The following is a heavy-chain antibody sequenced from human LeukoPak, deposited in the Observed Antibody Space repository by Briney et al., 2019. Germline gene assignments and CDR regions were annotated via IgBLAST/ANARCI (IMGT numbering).Heavy chain of an antibody. J-gene: IGHJ4*02. CDR2: IYHSGST. CDR3: ARDIGY. Sequence: SETLSLTCTVSGYSISSGYYWGWIRQPPGKGLEWIGSIYHSGSTYYNPSLKSRVTISVDTSKNQFSLKLSSVTAADTAVYYCARDIGYWGQGTLVTVSS. CDR1: GYSISSGYY. V-gene: IGHV4-38-2*02.